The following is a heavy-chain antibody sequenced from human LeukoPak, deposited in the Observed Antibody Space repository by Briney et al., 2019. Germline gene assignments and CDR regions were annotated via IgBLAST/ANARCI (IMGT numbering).Heavy chain of an antibody. D-gene: IGHD3-3*01. CDR3: AKGINDFWSGYYAPLDY. V-gene: IGHV3-43*02. CDR2: ISGDGGTS. CDR1: GSTFDDYA. J-gene: IGHJ4*02. Sequence: GGSLRLSCAASGSTFDDYAMHWVRQGPGKGLEWVSLISGDGGTSYYADSMKGRFTISRDNSKSSLYLQINSLRTEDTALYYCAKGINDFWSGYYAPLDYWGQGTLVTVSS.